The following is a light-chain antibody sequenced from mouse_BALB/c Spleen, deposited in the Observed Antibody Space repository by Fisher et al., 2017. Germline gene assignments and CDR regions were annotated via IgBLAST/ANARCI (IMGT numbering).Light chain of an antibody. Sequence: DIVPTQTPAIMSASPGEKVTMTCRASSSVSSSYLHWYQQKSGASPKLWIYSTSNLASGVPARFSGSGSGTSYSLTISSVEAEDAATYYCQQYSGYPRTFGGGTKLEIK. V-gene: IGKV4-57-1*01. J-gene: IGKJ1*01. CDR1: SSVSSSY. CDR2: STS. CDR3: QQYSGYPRT.